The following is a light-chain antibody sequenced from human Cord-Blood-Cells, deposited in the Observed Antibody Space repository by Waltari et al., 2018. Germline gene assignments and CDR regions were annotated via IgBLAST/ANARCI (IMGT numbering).Light chain of an antibody. CDR3: CSYAGSSTLV. CDR1: SSDVGGYNL. V-gene: IGLV2-23*01. CDR2: EGS. J-gene: IGLJ2*01. Sequence: QSALTPPASVSGSPGQSITLSCTGTSSDVGGYNLFSWNQPHPGKAPNLMIYEGSNRPSGVSNRFSGSKSGNTASLTISGLQSEDESYYYCCSYAGSSTLVFGGGTKLTVL.